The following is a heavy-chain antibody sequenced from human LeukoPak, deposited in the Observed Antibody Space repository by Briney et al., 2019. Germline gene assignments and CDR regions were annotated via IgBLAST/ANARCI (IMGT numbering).Heavy chain of an antibody. J-gene: IGHJ4*02. V-gene: IGHV3-48*03. Sequence: GGPLRLSCAASGFTFGSYEMNWVRQAPGKGLEWVSYISSSDRAIYYADSVKGRFTVSRDDAKNSLYLQMNSLRAEDTAVYYCARCPRWAHFDYWGQGTLLPVYS. CDR3: ARCPRWAHFDY. CDR1: GFTFGSYE. CDR2: ISSSDRAI. D-gene: IGHD4-23*01.